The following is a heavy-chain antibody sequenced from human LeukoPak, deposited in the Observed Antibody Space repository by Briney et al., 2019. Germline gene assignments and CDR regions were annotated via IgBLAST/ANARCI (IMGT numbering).Heavy chain of an antibody. V-gene: IGHV1-69*05. CDR3: ARGGSSRGDRFDY. CDR2: IIPIFGTA. Sequence: SVKVSCKASGGTFSSYAISWVRQAPGQGLEWMGRIIPIFGTANYAQKFQGRVTITTDESTSTAYMELSSLRSEDTAVNYCARGGSSRGDRFDYWGQGTLVTVSS. D-gene: IGHD3-10*01. J-gene: IGHJ4*02. CDR1: GGTFSSYA.